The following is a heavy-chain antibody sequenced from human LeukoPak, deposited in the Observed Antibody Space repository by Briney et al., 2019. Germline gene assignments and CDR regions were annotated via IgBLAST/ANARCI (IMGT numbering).Heavy chain of an antibody. V-gene: IGHV1-69*04. CDR1: GGTFSNLD. J-gene: IGHJ4*02. Sequence: ASVKVSCKASGGTFSNLDITWVRQAPGQGLEWMGRISPILAIASYAQQLRGRLTITVDKSTNTAFMELSSLRSEDTAIYYCARMNKETSPYLAYYLDHWGQGTLVIVSS. CDR2: ISPILAIA. CDR3: ARMNKETSPYLAYYLDH. D-gene: IGHD2/OR15-2a*01.